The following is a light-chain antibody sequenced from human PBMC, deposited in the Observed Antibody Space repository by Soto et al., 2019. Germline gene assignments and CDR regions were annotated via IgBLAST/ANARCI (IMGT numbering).Light chain of an antibody. V-gene: IGKV4-1*01. CDR1: QSVLYSSNNKNY. CDR3: MQSTQLPPT. Sequence: DIVLTPSPDSLAVSLGARATINCKSSQSVLYSSNNKNYLAWYLQKPGQSPQLLIYEVSTRVSGVPDRFSGSGSGTDFTLEISRVETDDVGIYYCMQSTQLPPTFGQGTRLEIK. CDR2: EVS. J-gene: IGKJ5*01.